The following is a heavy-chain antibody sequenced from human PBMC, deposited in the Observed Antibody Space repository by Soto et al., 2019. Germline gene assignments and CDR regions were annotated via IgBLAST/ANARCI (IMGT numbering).Heavy chain of an antibody. CDR1: GFPFSDHA. Sequence: GGSLRLSCAASGFPFSDHAMHWVRQTPGKGLEWVSAITGGGDGTYYADSVKGRLTISRDNSKSKLYLQMMSLRAEDTAVYYCAKDLYVQPPSGWFDPWGQGTVVTVSS. V-gene: IGHV3-23*01. J-gene: IGHJ5*02. D-gene: IGHD1-26*01. CDR2: ITGGGDGT. CDR3: AKDLYVQPPSGWFDP.